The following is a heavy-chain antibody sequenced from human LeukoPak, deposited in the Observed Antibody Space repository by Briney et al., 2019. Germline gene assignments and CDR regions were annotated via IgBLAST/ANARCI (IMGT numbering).Heavy chain of an antibody. CDR3: ARDGYYYDSSGYSP. D-gene: IGHD3-22*01. J-gene: IGHJ5*02. Sequence: PSETLSLTCAVYGGSFSGYYWSWIRQPPGKGLEWIGYIYYSGSTNYNPSLKGRVTISVDTSKNQFSLKLSSVTAADTAVYYCARDGYYYDSSGYSPWGQGTLVTVSS. CDR1: GGSFSGYY. V-gene: IGHV4-59*01. CDR2: IYYSGST.